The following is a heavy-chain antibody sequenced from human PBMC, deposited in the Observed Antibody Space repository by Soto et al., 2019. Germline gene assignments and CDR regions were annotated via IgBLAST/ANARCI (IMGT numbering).Heavy chain of an antibody. CDR2: ISGSGGST. Sequence: VGSLRLSCADSGFTFSSYAMSWVRQAPGKGLEWVSAISGSGGSTYYADSVKGRFTISRDNSKNTLYLQMNSLRAEDTAVYYCARYYYHSSGYYNWFDPWGQGTLVTVSS. V-gene: IGHV3-23*01. D-gene: IGHD3-22*01. CDR3: ARYYYHSSGYYNWFDP. CDR1: GFTFSSYA. J-gene: IGHJ5*02.